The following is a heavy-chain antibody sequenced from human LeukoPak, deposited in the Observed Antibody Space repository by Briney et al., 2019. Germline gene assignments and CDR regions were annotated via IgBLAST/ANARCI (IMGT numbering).Heavy chain of an antibody. CDR1: GFTFSAYA. Sequence: GGSLRLSCATSGFTFSAYAISWVRQAPGKGLEWVSAISGSGGITYYADSVKGRFTISRGNSKNTLYLQMNSLRAEDTAVYYCAKHDPRRVVITNWFDPWGQGTLVTVSS. V-gene: IGHV3-23*01. CDR3: AKHDPRRVVITNWFDP. CDR2: ISGSGGIT. J-gene: IGHJ5*02. D-gene: IGHD3-22*01.